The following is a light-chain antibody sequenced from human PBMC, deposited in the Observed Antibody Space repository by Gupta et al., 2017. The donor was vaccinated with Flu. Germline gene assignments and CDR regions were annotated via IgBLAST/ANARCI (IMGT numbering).Light chain of an antibody. CDR1: SDDVGAYDY. J-gene: IGLJ3*02. CDR2: DVN. V-gene: IGLV2-14*03. CDR3: SSYTSTSTVL. Sequence: QSALPQPASVSGSPGQSITIPCIGSSDDVGAYDYVPWYQHPPGQTPSLIIFDVNKRASGISNRFSGSKSGKTASLTISGLQAEDEADYYCSSYTSTSTVLFGGGTKVTVL.